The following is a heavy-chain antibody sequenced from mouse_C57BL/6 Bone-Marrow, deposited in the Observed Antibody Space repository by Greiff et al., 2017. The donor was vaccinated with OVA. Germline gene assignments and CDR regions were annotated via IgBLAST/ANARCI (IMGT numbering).Heavy chain of an antibody. CDR3: ARGSTMITTGWYFDV. D-gene: IGHD2-4*01. Sequence: EVQLKQSGPELVKPGASVKMSCKASGYTFTDYNMHWVKQSHGKSLEWIGYINPNNGGTSYNQKFKGKATLTVNKSSSTAYMELRSLTSEDSAVYYCARGSTMITTGWYFDVWGTGTTVTVSS. CDR1: GYTFTDYN. J-gene: IGHJ1*03. V-gene: IGHV1-22*01. CDR2: INPNNGGT.